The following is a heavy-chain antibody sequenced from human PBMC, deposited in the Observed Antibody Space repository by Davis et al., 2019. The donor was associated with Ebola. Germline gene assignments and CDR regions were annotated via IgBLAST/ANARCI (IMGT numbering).Heavy chain of an antibody. V-gene: IGHV1-8*02. CDR1: GGTFSSYA. CDR3: ARRVGARSGFDY. CDR2: MNPNSGNT. Sequence: ASVKVSCKASGGTFSSYAISWVRQAPGQGLEWMGWMNPNSGNTGYAQKFQGRITMTRNISISTAYMELSSLRSEDTAVYYCARRVGARSGFDYWGQGSLVTVSS. J-gene: IGHJ4*02. D-gene: IGHD1-26*01.